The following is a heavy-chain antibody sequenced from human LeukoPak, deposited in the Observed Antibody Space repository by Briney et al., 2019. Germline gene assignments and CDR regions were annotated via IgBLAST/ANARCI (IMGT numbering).Heavy chain of an antibody. D-gene: IGHD6-13*01. CDR3: ARGVVAAAGRTFDF. V-gene: IGHV4-59*01. CDR1: GGSISNYY. Sequence: SETLSLTCTVSGGSISNYYWSWIRQPPGKGLEWLGYISYSASRHYNPSLKSRVSISVDTSKNKFSLKLNSVTAADTAVYYCARGVVAAAGRTFDFWGQGTLVTVSS. J-gene: IGHJ4*02. CDR2: ISYSASR.